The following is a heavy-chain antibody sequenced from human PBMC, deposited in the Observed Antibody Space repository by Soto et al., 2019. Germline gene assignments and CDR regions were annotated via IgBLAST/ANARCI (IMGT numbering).Heavy chain of an antibody. V-gene: IGHV3-23*01. CDR1: GFSFSIFA. J-gene: IGHJ4*02. D-gene: IGHD3-22*01. Sequence: GGSLRLSCAASGFSFSIFAMNWVRQAPGKGLEWVSGISGGGGSTYYADSVKGRFTISRDNSNNTLYLQMNSLRAEDTAVYYCAKDPTSYDSSAQFDSWGQGTLVTVSS. CDR3: AKDPTSYDSSAQFDS. CDR2: ISGGGGST.